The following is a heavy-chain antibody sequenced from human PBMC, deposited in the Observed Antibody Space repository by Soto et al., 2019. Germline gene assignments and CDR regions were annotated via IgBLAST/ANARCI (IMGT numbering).Heavy chain of an antibody. J-gene: IGHJ5*02. Sequence: SETLSLTXTVSGGSISSRSHHWGWIRQPPGKGLEWIGSIYYSGSTYYDPSLKSRVTISVDTSKNQFSLRLRSVSAADTAVYYCARHLGGAGWDNWFDPWGQGSLVTV. CDR3: ARHLGGAGWDNWFDP. D-gene: IGHD6-19*01. CDR1: GGSISSRSHH. V-gene: IGHV4-39*01. CDR2: IYYSGST.